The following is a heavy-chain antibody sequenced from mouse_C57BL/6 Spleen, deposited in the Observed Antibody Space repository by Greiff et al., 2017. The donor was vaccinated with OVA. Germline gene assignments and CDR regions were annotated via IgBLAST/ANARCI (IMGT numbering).Heavy chain of an antibody. CDR1: GFSLTSYG. J-gene: IGHJ3*01. CDR2: IWSGGST. V-gene: IGHV2-2*01. Sequence: VQLQQSGPGLVQPSQSLSITCTVSGFSLTSYGVHWVRQSPGKGLEWLGVIWSGGSTDYNAAFISRLSISKDNSKSQVFFKMNILQADDTAIYYCARKGEANWDTWFAYWGQGTLVTVSA. CDR3: ARKGEANWDTWFAY. D-gene: IGHD4-1*01.